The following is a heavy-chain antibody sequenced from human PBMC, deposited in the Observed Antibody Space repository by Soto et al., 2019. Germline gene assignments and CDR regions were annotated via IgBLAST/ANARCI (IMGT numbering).Heavy chain of an antibody. CDR1: GGTFSSYA. Sequence: SVKVSCKASGGTFSSYAISWVRQAPGQGLEWMGGIIPIFGTANYAQKFQGRVTITADESTSTAYMELSSLRSEDTAVYYCARESLEPAAYSFGMDAWGQGPTVT. D-gene: IGHD2-21*01. CDR2: IIPIFGTA. V-gene: IGHV1-69*13. CDR3: ARESLEPAAYSFGMDA. J-gene: IGHJ6*02.